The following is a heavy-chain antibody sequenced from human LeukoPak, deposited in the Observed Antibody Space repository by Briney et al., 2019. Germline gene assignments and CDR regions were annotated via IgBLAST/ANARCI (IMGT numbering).Heavy chain of an antibody. J-gene: IGHJ4*02. V-gene: IGHV3-33*01. CDR2: IWYDGSNK. D-gene: IGHD2-2*01. CDR3: TTDTPDLLYCSSTGCIGDFDY. CDR1: GFTFSSYG. Sequence: GGSLRLSCAASGFTFSSYGMHWVRQAPGKGLEWVAVIWYDGSNKYYADSVKGRFTISRDNSKNTLYLQMNSLKTEDTAVYFCTTDTPDLLYCSSTGCIGDFDYWGQGTLVTVSS.